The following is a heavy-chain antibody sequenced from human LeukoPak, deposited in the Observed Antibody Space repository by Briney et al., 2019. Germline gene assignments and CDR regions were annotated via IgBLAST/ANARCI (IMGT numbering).Heavy chain of an antibody. V-gene: IGHV3-30*04. CDR2: ISYDGSNK. CDR3: ARSSNIAVSGYDY. CDR1: GFTFSSYA. J-gene: IGHJ4*02. Sequence: GGSLRLSCEASGFTFSSYAMHWVRQAPGKGLEWVAVISYDGSNKYYADSVKGRFTISRDNSKNTLYLQMNSLRAEDTALYYCARSSNIAVSGYDYWGQGTLVTVSS. D-gene: IGHD6-19*01.